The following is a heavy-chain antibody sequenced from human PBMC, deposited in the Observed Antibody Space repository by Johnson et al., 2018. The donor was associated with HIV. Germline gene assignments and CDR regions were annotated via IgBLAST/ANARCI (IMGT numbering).Heavy chain of an antibody. V-gene: IGHV3-20*04. CDR3: ARDRGTIFDI. D-gene: IGHD2-8*01. J-gene: IGHJ3*02. CDR1: GFTFDNYG. Sequence: VQLVESGGGLVQPGGSLRLSCAASGFTFDNYGMDWVRQAPGKGLEWVSGINWNGGTTAYAASVRGRFTISRDNAKNSLYLQMNSLRVEDTAVYYCARDRGTIFDIWGQGTTVTVSS. CDR2: INWNGGTT.